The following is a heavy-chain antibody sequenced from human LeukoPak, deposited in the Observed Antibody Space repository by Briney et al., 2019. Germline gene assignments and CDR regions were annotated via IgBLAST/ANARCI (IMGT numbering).Heavy chain of an antibody. CDR1: GFTFSSYW. CDR2: INSDGSST. V-gene: IGHV3-74*01. D-gene: IGHD6-19*01. Sequence: ESGGSLRLSCAASGFTFSSYWMHWVRQAPGKGLVRVSRINSDGSSTSYADSVKGRFTISRDNAKNTLYLQMNSLRAEDTAVYYCAKTLAVAGTEAFDYWGQGALVTVSS. J-gene: IGHJ4*02. CDR3: AKTLAVAGTEAFDY.